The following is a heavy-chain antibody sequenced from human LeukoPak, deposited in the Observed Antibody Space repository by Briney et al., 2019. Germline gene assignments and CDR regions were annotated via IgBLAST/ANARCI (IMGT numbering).Heavy chain of an antibody. J-gene: IGHJ5*02. CDR1: GFTFSSYA. V-gene: IGHV3-23*01. D-gene: IGHD6-19*01. CDR2: ISGSGGST. Sequence: GGSLRLSCAASGFTFSSYAMSWVRQAPGKGLEWVSAISGSGGSTYYADSVKGRFTISRDNSKNTLYLQMNSLRAEDTAVYYCAKAPSSGWLLYWFDPWGQGTLVTVSS. CDR3: AKAPSSGWLLYWFDP.